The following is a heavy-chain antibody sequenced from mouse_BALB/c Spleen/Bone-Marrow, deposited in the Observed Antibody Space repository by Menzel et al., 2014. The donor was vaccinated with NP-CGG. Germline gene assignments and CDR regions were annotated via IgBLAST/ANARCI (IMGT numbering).Heavy chain of an antibody. CDR1: GFTFSDYY. CDR2: ISNGGGST. V-gene: IGHV5-12*02. Sequence: EVKLMESGGGLVQPGGSLKLSCATSGFTFSDYYMFWVRQTPEKRLEWVAYISNGGGSTYYPDAVKGRFTISRDNAKNTLYLRMSRLKAEDTAMYYCSRQGYDVAMDYWGQGTSIAVSS. D-gene: IGHD2-14*01. CDR3: SRQGYDVAMDY. J-gene: IGHJ4*01.